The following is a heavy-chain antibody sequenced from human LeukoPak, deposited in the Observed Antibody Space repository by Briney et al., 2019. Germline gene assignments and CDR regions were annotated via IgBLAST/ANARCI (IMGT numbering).Heavy chain of an antibody. Sequence: SVKVSCKASGGTFSSYAISWVRQAPGQGLEWMGGIIPILGTANYAQKSQGRVTITADESTSTAYMELSSLRSEDTAVYYCARGNYYYYYMDVWGKGTTVTVSS. CDR2: IIPILGTA. CDR3: ARGNYYYYYMDV. J-gene: IGHJ6*03. V-gene: IGHV1-69*13. CDR1: GGTFSSYA.